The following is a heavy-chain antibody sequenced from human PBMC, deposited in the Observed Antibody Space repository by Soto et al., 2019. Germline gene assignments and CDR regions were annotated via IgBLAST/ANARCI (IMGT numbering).Heavy chain of an antibody. CDR1: GLTFSSYW. CDR3: ARSITTLGVVTISDDNWFDP. V-gene: IGHV3-7*03. D-gene: IGHD3-3*01. J-gene: IGHJ5*02. CDR2: IKPDGSEK. Sequence: EGQLVESGGGLVQPGGSLRLSCEASGLTFSSYWMTWVRQAPGKGLEWVADIKPDGSEKYYVDSVEGRFTISRDNAKNSIYLDINSLRVEDTAVYYCARSITTLGVVTISDDNWFDPWGQGTPVTVSS.